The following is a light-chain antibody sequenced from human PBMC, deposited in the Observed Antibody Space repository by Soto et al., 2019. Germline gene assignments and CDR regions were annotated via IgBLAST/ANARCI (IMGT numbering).Light chain of an antibody. CDR3: SSYTSSATLV. V-gene: IGLV2-14*01. Sequence: QSALTQPASVSGAPGQSITISCTGTSSDGGGYNYVSWYQQHPGKAPKLIIHEVSSRPSGVSSRFSGSKSGNTASLTISGLQAEDEADYYCSSYTSSATLVFGVGTKLTVL. J-gene: IGLJ2*01. CDR2: EVS. CDR1: SSDGGGYNY.